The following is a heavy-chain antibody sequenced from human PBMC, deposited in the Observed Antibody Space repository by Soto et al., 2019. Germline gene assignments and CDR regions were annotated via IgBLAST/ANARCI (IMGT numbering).Heavy chain of an antibody. CDR1: GGSSSSYY. V-gene: IGHV4-59*08. D-gene: IGHD6-19*01. Sequence: SETLSLTCTVAGGSSSSYYWSCIRQPPGKGLEWIGYIYYSGSTNYNPSLKSRVTISVDTSKNQFSLKLSSVTAADTAVYYCARLPRDEHGWYGENYYFDYWGQRTLVTVSS. CDR2: IYYSGST. CDR3: ARLPRDEHGWYGENYYFDY. J-gene: IGHJ4*02.